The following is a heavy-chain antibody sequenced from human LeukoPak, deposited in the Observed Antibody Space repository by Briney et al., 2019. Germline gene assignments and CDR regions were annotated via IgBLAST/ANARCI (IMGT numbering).Heavy chain of an antibody. CDR2: IYYSGST. CDR1: GGSISSYY. V-gene: IGHV4-59*08. Sequence: SETLSPTCTVSGGSISSYYWSWIRQPPGEGLEWIGYIYYSGSTNYNPSLKSRVTISVDTSKNQFSLKLSSVTAADTAVYYCARQGRWELYYFDYWGQGTLVTVSS. D-gene: IGHD1-7*01. J-gene: IGHJ4*02. CDR3: ARQGRWELYYFDY.